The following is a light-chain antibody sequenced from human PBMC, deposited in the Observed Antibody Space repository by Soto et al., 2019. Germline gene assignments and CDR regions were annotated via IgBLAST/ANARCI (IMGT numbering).Light chain of an antibody. V-gene: IGLV1-40*01. CDR2: GNS. CDR3: QSYDSSLSVVV. Sequence: QSVLTQPPSVSGAPGQRVTISCTGSSSNIGAGYDVHWYQQLPGTAPKLLIYGNSNRPSGVPDRFSGSKSGTSASLAITGXXXXDEADYYCQSYDSSLSVVVFGGGTKLTVL. J-gene: IGLJ2*01. CDR1: SSNIGAGYD.